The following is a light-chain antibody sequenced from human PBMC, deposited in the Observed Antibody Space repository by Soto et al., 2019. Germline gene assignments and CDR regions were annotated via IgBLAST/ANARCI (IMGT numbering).Light chain of an antibody. CDR3: QQYNNLSYMT. CDR2: DAS. V-gene: IGKV1-33*01. J-gene: IGKJ4*01. CDR1: QDIAKY. Sequence: DMQMTQSPSSLSSSVGDRFTITCQSSQDIAKYLNWFQQKPGKAPSLLIYDASNLETGVPSRFSGSGSGTHFTFTISSLQPEDIATYYCQQYNNLSYMTFGGGTKVDIK.